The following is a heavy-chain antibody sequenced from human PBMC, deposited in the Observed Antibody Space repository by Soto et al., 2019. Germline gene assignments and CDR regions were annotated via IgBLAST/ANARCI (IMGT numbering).Heavy chain of an antibody. CDR2: IIPIFGTA. V-gene: IGHV1-69*06. Sequence: SVKVSCKXSGGTFSSYAISWVRQAPGQGLEWMGGIIPIFGTANYAQKFQGRVTITADKSTSTAYMELSSLRSEDTAVYYCARSSADVCSSTSCYKAYYFDYWGQGTLVTVSS. J-gene: IGHJ4*02. CDR1: GGTFSSYA. D-gene: IGHD2-2*01. CDR3: ARSSADVCSSTSCYKAYYFDY.